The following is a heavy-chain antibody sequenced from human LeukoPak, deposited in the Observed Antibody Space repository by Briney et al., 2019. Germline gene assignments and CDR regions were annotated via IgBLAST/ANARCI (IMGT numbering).Heavy chain of an antibody. CDR3: ARGEGDYGGNPDY. Sequence: QPGGSLRLSCAASGFTFSSYSMNWVRQAPGKGLEWVSYISSSSSTIYYADSVKGRFTISRDNAKNSLYLQMNSLRAEDTAVYYCARGEGDYGGNPDYWGQGTLVTVSS. J-gene: IGHJ4*02. CDR1: GFTFSSYS. V-gene: IGHV3-48*04. CDR2: ISSSSSTI. D-gene: IGHD4-23*01.